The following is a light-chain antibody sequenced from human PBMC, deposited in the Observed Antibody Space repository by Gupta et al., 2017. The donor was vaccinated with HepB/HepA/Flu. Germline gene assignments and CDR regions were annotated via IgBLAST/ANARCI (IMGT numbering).Light chain of an antibody. Sequence: ETVMTQSPAVLSVSPGQRVTLSCRASQSVSNNLAWYHQKPGQVPRLLIYGASTRATAIPARFSGSGSGKEFTLTISDRQPEDFAIYYCQQYNNWPPITFGQGTRLEIK. CDR3: QQYNNWPPIT. CDR2: GAS. J-gene: IGKJ5*01. CDR1: QSVSNN. V-gene: IGKV3-15*01.